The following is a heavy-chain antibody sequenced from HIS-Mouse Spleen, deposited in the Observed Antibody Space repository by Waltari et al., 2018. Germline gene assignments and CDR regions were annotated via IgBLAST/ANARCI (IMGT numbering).Heavy chain of an antibody. D-gene: IGHD6-13*01. J-gene: IGHJ5*02. CDR3: AKEYSSSHNWFDP. CDR1: GFTFRSYG. Sequence: QVQLVESGGGVVQPGRSLSLSCAASGFTFRSYGMPWVRQAPGKGLEWVAVISYDGSNKYYADSVKGRFTISRDNSKNTLYLQMNSLRAEDTAVYYCAKEYSSSHNWFDPWGQGTLVTVSS. CDR2: ISYDGSNK. V-gene: IGHV3-30*18.